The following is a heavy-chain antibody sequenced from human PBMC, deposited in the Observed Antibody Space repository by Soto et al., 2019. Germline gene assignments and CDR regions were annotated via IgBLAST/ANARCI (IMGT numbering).Heavy chain of an antibody. D-gene: IGHD3-9*01. CDR1: GFTFSLYA. CDR3: AKEERRYFDWLPFDY. V-gene: IGHV3-23*01. Sequence: GGSLRLSCAASGFTFSLYAMSWVRQAPGKGLEWVSAISGSGGSTYYADSVKGRFTISRDNSKNTLYLQMNSLRAEDTAVYYCAKEERRYFDWLPFDYWGQGTLVTVSS. J-gene: IGHJ4*02. CDR2: ISGSGGST.